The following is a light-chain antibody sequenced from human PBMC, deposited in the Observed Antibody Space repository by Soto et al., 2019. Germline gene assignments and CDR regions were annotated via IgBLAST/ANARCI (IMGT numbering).Light chain of an antibody. CDR2: DAS. V-gene: IGKV3-15*01. CDR3: QQYSTWPIT. CDR1: QSVGVD. Sequence: IVMTQSPATLSVSPGERATLSCRASQSVGVDLAWYQQTPGQAPRLLIYDASTRATGIPARFSGSGSGTKFALTISSLQSEEFAFYFCQQYSTWPITFGPGTKVDIK. J-gene: IGKJ3*01.